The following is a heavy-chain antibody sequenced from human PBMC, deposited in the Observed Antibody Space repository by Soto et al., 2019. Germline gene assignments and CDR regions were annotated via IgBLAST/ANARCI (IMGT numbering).Heavy chain of an antibody. J-gene: IGHJ4*02. CDR2: ISGDGGST. Sequence: GGSLRLSCAAFGFTFTIYGMSWVRQAPGKGLEWVSAISGDGGSTYYADSVKGRFTISRDNSKNTLFLQVSSLRAEDTAVYYCAKPGYASSWYRNLDYWGQGTLVTVSS. D-gene: IGHD6-13*01. CDR1: GFTFTIYG. CDR3: AKPGYASSWYRNLDY. V-gene: IGHV3-23*01.